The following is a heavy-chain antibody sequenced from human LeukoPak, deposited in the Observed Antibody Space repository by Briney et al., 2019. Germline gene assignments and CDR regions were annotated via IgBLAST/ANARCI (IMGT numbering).Heavy chain of an antibody. V-gene: IGHV3-48*03. CDR1: GFTFSSYE. J-gene: IGHJ4*02. CDR3: AKEFSSSWFQGTDY. D-gene: IGHD6-13*01. CDR2: ISSSGSTI. Sequence: PGGSLRLSCAASGFTFSSYEMNWVRQAPGKGLEWVSYISSSGSTIYYADSVKGRFTVSRDNAKNSLYLQMNSLRAEDTAVYYCAKEFSSSWFQGTDYWGQGTLVTVSS.